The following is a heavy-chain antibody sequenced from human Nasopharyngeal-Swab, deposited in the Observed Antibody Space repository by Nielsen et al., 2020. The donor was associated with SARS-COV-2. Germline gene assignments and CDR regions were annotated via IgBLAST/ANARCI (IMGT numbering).Heavy chain of an antibody. Sequence: GGSLRLSCAASGFTFSNAWMSWVRQAPGKGPEWVGRIKSKTDGGTTDYAAPVKGRFTISRDDSKNTLYLQMNSPKTEDTAVYYCTTDIVATNFDYWGQGTLVTVSS. CDR2: IKSKTDGGTT. CDR1: GFTFSNAW. J-gene: IGHJ4*02. CDR3: TTDIVATNFDY. D-gene: IGHD5-12*01. V-gene: IGHV3-15*01.